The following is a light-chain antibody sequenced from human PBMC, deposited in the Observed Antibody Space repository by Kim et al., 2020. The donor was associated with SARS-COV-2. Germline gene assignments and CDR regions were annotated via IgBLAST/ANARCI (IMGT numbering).Light chain of an antibody. CDR3: MQATGWPAT. V-gene: IGKV2-30*02. CDR2: AVS. Sequence: DVVMTKSPLSLPVTLGQPASISCRSSRSLVHSDGNTYLNWFHQRPGQSPRRLIYAVSNRDSGVPDRFSGSGSDTDFTLKISRVEAEDVGVYYCMQATGWPATFGQGTKVDIK. CDR1: RSLVHSDGNTY. J-gene: IGKJ1*01.